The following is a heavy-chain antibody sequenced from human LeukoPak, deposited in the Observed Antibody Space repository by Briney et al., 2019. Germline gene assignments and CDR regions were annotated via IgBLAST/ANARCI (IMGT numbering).Heavy chain of an antibody. V-gene: IGHV4-34*01. Sequence: SETLSPTCTVSGGSISSYYWSWIRQPAGKGLEWIGEINHSGSANYSPSLSSRVTISLDMSENQFSLKLTSVTAADTAVYYCARGQGTVTTHWGQGTLVTVSS. CDR1: GGSISSYY. D-gene: IGHD4-17*01. CDR2: INHSGSA. CDR3: ARGQGTVTTH. J-gene: IGHJ4*02.